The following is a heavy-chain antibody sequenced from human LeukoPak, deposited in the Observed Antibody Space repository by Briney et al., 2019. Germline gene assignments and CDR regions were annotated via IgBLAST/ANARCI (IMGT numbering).Heavy chain of an antibody. V-gene: IGHV3-23*05. D-gene: IGHD6-19*01. CDR1: GFSFSTYS. CDR2: IYNSGSEI. CDR3: AKDIVPDSGWDLDY. J-gene: IGHJ4*02. Sequence: PGGSLRLSCAASGFSFSTYSMTWVRQRPGKGLEGVSSIYNSGSEIFYADSVKGRFTISRDNSNNMLYLQMNSLRAEDSAVYFCAKDIVPDSGWDLDYWGRGTLVTVSS.